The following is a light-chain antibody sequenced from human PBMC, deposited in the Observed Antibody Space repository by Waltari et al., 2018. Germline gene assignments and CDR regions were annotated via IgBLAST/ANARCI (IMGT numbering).Light chain of an antibody. J-gene: IGKJ3*01. CDR2: DAS. CDR1: QSVSSY. V-gene: IGKV3-11*01. CDR3: QQRSNWPRIFT. Sequence: IVLTLSPATLSLSPGESATRACRASQSVSSYLAWYQQKPGQAPRLLIYDASNRATGIPARFSGSGSGTDFTLTISSLEPEDFAVYYCQQRSNWPRIFTFGPGTKVDIK.